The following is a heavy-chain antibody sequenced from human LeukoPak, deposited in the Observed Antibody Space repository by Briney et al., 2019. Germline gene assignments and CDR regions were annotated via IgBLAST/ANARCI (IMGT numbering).Heavy chain of an antibody. CDR3: AKDDRRVVVVAATSY. Sequence: GGSLRLSCAASGVTFSSYAMSWVRQAPGKGLEWVSAISGSGGSTYYADSVKGRFTISRDNSKNTLYLQMNSLRAEDTAVYFCAKDDRRVVVVAATSYWGQGTLVTVSS. J-gene: IGHJ4*02. CDR1: GVTFSSYA. CDR2: ISGSGGST. D-gene: IGHD2-15*01. V-gene: IGHV3-23*01.